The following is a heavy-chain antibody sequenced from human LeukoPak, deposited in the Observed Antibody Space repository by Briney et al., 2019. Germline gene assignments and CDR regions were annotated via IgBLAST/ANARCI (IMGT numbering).Heavy chain of an antibody. CDR3: ARGGDIVVVPAAMVDGYSSSWYRSQEDY. CDR1: GYTFTSYA. J-gene: IGHJ4*02. CDR2: INTNTGNP. D-gene: IGHD2-2*01. V-gene: IGHV7-4-1*02. Sequence: ASVKVSCKASGYTFTSYAMNWVRQAPGQGLEWMGWINTNTGNPTYAQGFTGRFVFSLDTSVSTAYLQISSLKAEDTAVYYCARGGDIVVVPAAMVDGYSSSWYRSQEDYWGQGTLVTVSS.